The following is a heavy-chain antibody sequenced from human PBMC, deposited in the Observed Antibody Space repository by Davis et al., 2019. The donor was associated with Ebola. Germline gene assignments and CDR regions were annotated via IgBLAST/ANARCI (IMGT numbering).Heavy chain of an antibody. CDR1: GYTFTSYY. CDR2: INPSGGST. V-gene: IGHV1-46*01. J-gene: IGHJ6*02. Sequence: AASVKVSCKASGYTFTSYYMHWVRQAPGQGLEWMGIINPSGGSTSYAQKFQGRVTITADKSTSTAYMELSSLRSEDTAVYYCARTSGYCSSTSPGPDCGDVWGQGTTVTVSS. CDR3: ARTSGYCSSTSPGPDCGDV. D-gene: IGHD2-2*01.